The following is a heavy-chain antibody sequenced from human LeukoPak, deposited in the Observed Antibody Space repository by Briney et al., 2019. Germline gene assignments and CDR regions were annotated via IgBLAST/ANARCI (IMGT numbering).Heavy chain of an antibody. D-gene: IGHD3-10*01. Sequence: ASVKVSCKASGYTFTSYGISWVRQAPGQGLEWMGWISAHNGNTKYAQKFQGIVTMTTDTSTSTAYMELRSLRSDDTAVYYCASFLGITMVRGAPDYWGQGTLVTVSS. J-gene: IGHJ4*02. CDR1: GYTFTSYG. CDR3: ASFLGITMVRGAPDY. CDR2: ISAHNGNT. V-gene: IGHV1-18*01.